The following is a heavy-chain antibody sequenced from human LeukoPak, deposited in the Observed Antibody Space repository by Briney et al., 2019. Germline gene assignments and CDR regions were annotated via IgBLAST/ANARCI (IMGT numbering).Heavy chain of an antibody. J-gene: IGHJ5*02. CDR1: GGSISSYY. V-gene: IGHV4-4*09. D-gene: IGHD4-17*01. CDR2: IYTSGST. CDR3: ARGYQSDGDYPAQRSCWFEP. Sequence: SETLSLTCTVSGGSISSYYWSWIRQPPGKGLEWIGYIYTSGSTNYNPSLKSRVTISVDTSKNQFSLKLSSVTAADTAVYYCARGYQSDGDYPAQRSCWFEPWGQGTLVTVSS.